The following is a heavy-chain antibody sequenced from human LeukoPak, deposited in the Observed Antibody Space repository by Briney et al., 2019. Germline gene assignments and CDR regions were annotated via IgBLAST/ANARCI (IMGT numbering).Heavy chain of an antibody. CDR1: GFSFNNYA. CDR3: SKTYRADP. Sequence: GGSRRLSCVGSGFSFNNYAMSWVRQAPGKGLEWVSGISGSEDRTHYADSVKGRFTISRDHSKNTVFLQMNSLRVDDTAVYYCSKTYRADPWGQGTLVSVSS. D-gene: IGHD3-16*02. J-gene: IGHJ5*02. CDR2: ISGSEDRT. V-gene: IGHV3-23*01.